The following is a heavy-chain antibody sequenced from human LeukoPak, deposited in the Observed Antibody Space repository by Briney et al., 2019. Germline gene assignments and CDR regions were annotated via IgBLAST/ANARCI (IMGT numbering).Heavy chain of an antibody. CDR3: ARDSWVVVAATPIGAFDI. D-gene: IGHD2-15*01. CDR1: GGSISSYY. CDR2: IYYSGST. J-gene: IGHJ3*02. Sequence: SETLSLTCTVSGGSISSYYWSWIRQPPGKGLEWLGYIYYSGSTNYNPSLKSRVTISIDTSKNQFSLKLSSVTAADTAVYYCARDSWVVVAATPIGAFDIWGQGTMVTVSS. V-gene: IGHV4-59*01.